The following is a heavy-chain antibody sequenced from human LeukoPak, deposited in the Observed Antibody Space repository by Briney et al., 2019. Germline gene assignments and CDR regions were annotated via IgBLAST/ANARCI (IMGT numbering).Heavy chain of an antibody. D-gene: IGHD2-15*01. CDR3: LRDSSVVAFDY. CDR2: IYYTGNT. CDR1: VDSTSINY. J-gene: IGHJ4*02. V-gene: IGHV4-59*12. Sequence: SETLSLTCTVSVDSTSINYSCRVRQPPGKGLEWIGYIYYTGNTNYNPTLKSRVTISEDTSKNQVSLALSSVTAADTAVYYCLRDSSVVAFDYWGQGSLVTVSS.